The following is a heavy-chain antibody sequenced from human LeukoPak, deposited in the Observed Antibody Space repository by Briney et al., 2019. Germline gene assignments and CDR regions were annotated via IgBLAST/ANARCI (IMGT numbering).Heavy chain of an antibody. Sequence: GGSLRLSCAASGFTFSSYGMHWVRQAPGKGLEWVAFIRYDGSNKYYADSVKGRFTISRDNSKNTLYLQTNSLRAEDTAVYYCAKGSGYGSGSYYDYWGQGTLVTVSS. J-gene: IGHJ4*02. CDR2: IRYDGSNK. CDR1: GFTFSSYG. V-gene: IGHV3-30*02. D-gene: IGHD3-10*01. CDR3: AKGSGYGSGSYYDY.